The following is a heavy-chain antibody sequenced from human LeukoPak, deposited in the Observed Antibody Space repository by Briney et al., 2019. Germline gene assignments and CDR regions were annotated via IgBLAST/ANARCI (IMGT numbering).Heavy chain of an antibody. CDR3: ARDTQRIGKLLGGGAFDI. CDR2: ISAYNGNT. CDR1: GYTFTSYG. J-gene: IGHJ3*02. Sequence: ASVKVSCKASGYTFTSYGISWVRQAPGQGLEWMRWISAYNGNTNYAQKLQGRVTMTTDTSTSTAYMELSSLRSEDTAVYYCARDTQRIGKLLGGGAFDIWGQGTMVTVSS. V-gene: IGHV1-18*01. D-gene: IGHD3-10*01.